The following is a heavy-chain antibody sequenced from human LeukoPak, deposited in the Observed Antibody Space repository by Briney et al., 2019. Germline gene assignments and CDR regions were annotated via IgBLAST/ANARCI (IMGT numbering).Heavy chain of an antibody. V-gene: IGHV3-74*01. CDR1: GFTFSSYR. D-gene: IGHD5-18*01. CDR3: VRGQLWSYYHDY. J-gene: IGHJ4*02. Sequence: GSLRLSCAASGFTFSSYRLHWVRQAPGKGLVWVSRIKGDERSTNYADSVKGRFTISRDNAKNTVYLEMNSLRAEDTAVYYCVRGQLWSYYHDYWGQGTLVTVSS. CDR2: IKGDERST.